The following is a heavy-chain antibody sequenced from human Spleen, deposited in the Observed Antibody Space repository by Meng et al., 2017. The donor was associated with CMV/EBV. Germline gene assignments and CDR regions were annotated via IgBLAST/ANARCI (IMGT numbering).Heavy chain of an antibody. CDR3: AHRRGTFGGVTNWFDP. CDR2: IYWDDDK. Sequence: HIPFKEAGPTLVKPTPTLPLTCTFSGFSLSTSGVGVGWIRQPPGKALEWLALIYWDDDKRYSPSLKSRLTITKDTSKNQVVLTMTNMDPVDTATYYCAHRRGTFGGVTNWFDPWDQGTLVTVSS. J-gene: IGHJ5*02. CDR1: GFSLSTSGVG. V-gene: IGHV2-5*02. D-gene: IGHD3-16*01.